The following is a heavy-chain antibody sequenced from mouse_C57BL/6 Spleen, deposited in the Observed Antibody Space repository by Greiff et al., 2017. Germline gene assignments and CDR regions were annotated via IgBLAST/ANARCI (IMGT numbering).Heavy chain of an antibody. V-gene: IGHV1-50*01. Sequence: VQLQQPGAELVKPGASVKLSCKASGYTFTSYWMQWVKQRPGQGLEWIGEIDPSDSYTNYNQKFKGKATLTVDTSSSTAYMQLSSLTSEDSAVYYCASNYEGGYYFDYWGQGTTLTVSS. CDR2: IDPSDSYT. D-gene: IGHD2-4*01. CDR1: GYTFTSYW. J-gene: IGHJ2*01. CDR3: ASNYEGGYYFDY.